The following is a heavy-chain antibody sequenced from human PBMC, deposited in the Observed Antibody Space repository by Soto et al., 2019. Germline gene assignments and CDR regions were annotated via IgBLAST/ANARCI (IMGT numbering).Heavy chain of an antibody. V-gene: IGHV4-61*08. CDR2: IYYSGST. D-gene: IGHD3-16*01. J-gene: IGHJ4*02. CDR3: ARHWALGPPPDY. CDR1: GGSISSGGYS. Sequence: SETLSLTCAVSGGSISSGGYSWSWIRQPPGKGLEWIGYIYYSGSTNYNPSLKIRFTISVDTSKNHFSLKLSSVTAADTAVYYCARHWALGPPPDYWGQGTLVTVSS.